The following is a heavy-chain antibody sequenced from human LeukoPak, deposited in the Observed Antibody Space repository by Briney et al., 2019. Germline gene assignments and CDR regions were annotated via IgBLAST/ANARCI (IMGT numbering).Heavy chain of an antibody. CDR1: GYTFTSYD. V-gene: IGHV1-8*01. CDR3: ARERDIVATICDY. CDR2: MNPNSGNT. J-gene: IGHJ4*02. Sequence: ASVKVSCKASGYTFTSYDINWVRQATGQGLEWMGWMNPNSGNTGYAQKFQGRVTMTRNTSISTAYMELSSLRSEDTAVYYCARERDIVATICDYWGQGTLVTVSS. D-gene: IGHD5-12*01.